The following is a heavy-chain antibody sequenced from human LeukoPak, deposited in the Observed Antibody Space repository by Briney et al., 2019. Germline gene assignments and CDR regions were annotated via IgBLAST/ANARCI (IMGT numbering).Heavy chain of an antibody. CDR2: IYPGDSDP. J-gene: IGHJ5*02. V-gene: IGHV5-51*01. Sequence: GESLKISCKGSRYSFTNYWIGWVRQMPGKGLEWMGIIYPGDSDPRYGPSFQGQVTISADRSISTAFLQWSSLKASDTAMYYCATGRYGDYGSDQWGQGTLVTVSS. D-gene: IGHD4-17*01. CDR3: ATGRYGDYGSDQ. CDR1: RYSFTNYW.